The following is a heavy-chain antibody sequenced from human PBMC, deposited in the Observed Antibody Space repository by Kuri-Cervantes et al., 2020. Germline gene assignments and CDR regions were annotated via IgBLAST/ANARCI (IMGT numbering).Heavy chain of an antibody. CDR2: ISSSSSTI. V-gene: IGHV3-48*01. J-gene: IGHJ6*03. CDR1: GFTFSSYS. Sequence: GGSLRLSCAASGFTFSSYSMNWVRQAPGKGLEWVSYISSSSSTIYYADSVKGRFTISRDNSKNTLYLQMNSLRAEDTAVYYCAKGGLGYCTGGVCADYYYYYMDVWGKGTTVTVSS. CDR3: AKGGLGYCTGGVCADYYYYYMDV. D-gene: IGHD2-8*02.